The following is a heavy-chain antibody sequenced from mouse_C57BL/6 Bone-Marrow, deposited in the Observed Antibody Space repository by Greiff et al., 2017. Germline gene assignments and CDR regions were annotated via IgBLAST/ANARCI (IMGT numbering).Heavy chain of an antibody. J-gene: IGHJ4*01. V-gene: IGHV5-12*01. CDR1: GFTFSDYY. D-gene: IGHD1-1*01. CDR3: ARQDATVPHAMDY. Sequence: EVKLMESGGGLVQPGGSLKLSCAASGFTFSDYYMYWVRQTPEKRLEWVAYISNGGGSTYYPDTVKGRFTISRDNAKNTLYLQMSRLKSEDTAMYYCARQDATVPHAMDYWGQGTSVTVSS. CDR2: ISNGGGST.